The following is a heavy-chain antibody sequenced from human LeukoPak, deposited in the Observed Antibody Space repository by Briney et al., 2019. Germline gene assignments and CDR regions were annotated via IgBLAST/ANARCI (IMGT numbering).Heavy chain of an antibody. Sequence: GGSLRLSCAASGFTFSSYAMSWVRQAPGKGLEWVSAISGSGGSTYYADSVKGRFTISRDNSKNTLYLQMNSLRAEDTAVYYCAKDPNCSSTSCYGGDYYYYMDVWGKGTTVTISS. CDR2: ISGSGGST. CDR3: AKDPNCSSTSCYGGDYYYYMDV. D-gene: IGHD2-2*01. J-gene: IGHJ6*03. CDR1: GFTFSSYA. V-gene: IGHV3-23*01.